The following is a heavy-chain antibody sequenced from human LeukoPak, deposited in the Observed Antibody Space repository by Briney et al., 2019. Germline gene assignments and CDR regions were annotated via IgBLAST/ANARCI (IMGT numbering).Heavy chain of an antibody. J-gene: IGHJ3*02. Sequence: PGGSLRLSCSASGFTFSSYAMHWVRQAPGKGLEYVSAISSNGGSTYYADSVKGRFIISRDNSKNTLYLEMNSLRAEDTAMYYCARYYDSSGPTPGGLDIWGQGTMVTVSS. V-gene: IGHV3-64*04. CDR2: ISSNGGST. CDR1: GFTFSSYA. CDR3: ARYYDSSGPTPGGLDI. D-gene: IGHD3-22*01.